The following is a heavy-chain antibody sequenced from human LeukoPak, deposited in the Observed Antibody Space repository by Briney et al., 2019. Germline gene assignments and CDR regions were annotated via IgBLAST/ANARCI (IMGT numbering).Heavy chain of an antibody. V-gene: IGHV4-39*07. CDR1: GDSISSSTSF. Sequence: ASETLSLTCTVSGDSISSSTSFWGWVRQPPGKGLEWIGIIFHRGTTYYNPSLQSRLFLSMDTSINTFSLRLNSVAAADTAVYYCARVVRYFDPRYFDSWSQGSLVTVSS. CDR2: IFHRGTT. J-gene: IGHJ4*02. CDR3: ARVVRYFDPRYFDS. D-gene: IGHD3-9*01.